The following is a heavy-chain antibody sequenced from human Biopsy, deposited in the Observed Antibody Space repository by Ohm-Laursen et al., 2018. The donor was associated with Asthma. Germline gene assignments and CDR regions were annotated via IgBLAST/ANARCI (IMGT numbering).Heavy chain of an antibody. CDR3: SRVSGVWLANYGMDV. CDR1: GFTFGDYA. Sequence: SLRLSCAASGFTFGDYAMSWCRQAPGKGLEWVGFTGSKAYGGTIEYAASVKGRFTMSRDDSKSIAYLQMNSLKTEDTAVYYCSRVSGVWLANYGMDVWGQGTTVSVSS. CDR2: TGSKAYGGTI. V-gene: IGHV3-49*03. D-gene: IGHD3-10*01. J-gene: IGHJ6*02.